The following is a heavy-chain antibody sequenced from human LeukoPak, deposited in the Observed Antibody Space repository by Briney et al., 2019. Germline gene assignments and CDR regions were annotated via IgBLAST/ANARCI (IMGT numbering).Heavy chain of an antibody. CDR1: GYTFTGYY. J-gene: IGHJ4*02. Sequence: ASVKVSCKASGYTFTGYYMHWVRQAPGQGLEWMGRIIPIFGTANYAQKFQGRVTITTDESTSTAYMELSSLRSEDTAVYYCARDVQYRLWGQGTLVTVSS. CDR2: IIPIFGTA. CDR3: ARDVQYRL. V-gene: IGHV1-69*05. D-gene: IGHD3-16*02.